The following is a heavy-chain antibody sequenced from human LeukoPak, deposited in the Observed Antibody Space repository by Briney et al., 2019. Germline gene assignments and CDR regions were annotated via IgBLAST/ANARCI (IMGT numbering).Heavy chain of an antibody. CDR3: AHHCSSTSCPDY. V-gene: IGHV4-4*02. D-gene: IGHD2-2*01. CDR2: IYHSGST. CDR1: GVSISSSNW. Sequence: PSETLSLTCAVSGVSISSSNWWSWVRQPPGQGLEWIGEIYHSGSTNYNPSLKSRVTISVDKSKNQFSLKLSSVTAADTAVYYCAHHCSSTSCPDYWGQGTLVTVSS. J-gene: IGHJ4*02.